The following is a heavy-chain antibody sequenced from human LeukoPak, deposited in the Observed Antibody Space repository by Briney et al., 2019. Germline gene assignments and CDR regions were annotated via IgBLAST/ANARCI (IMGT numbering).Heavy chain of an antibody. CDR1: RFTFSSYG. V-gene: IGHV3-30*02. CDR3: ANQIGYCSSTSCYLDDY. J-gene: IGHJ4*02. CDR2: ISYDGYNK. Sequence: GGSLRLSCAASRFTFSSYGMHWVRQAPGKGLDWVAFISYDGYNKYYPDSVKGRFTISRDNSKNTLYLQMNSLRAEDTAVYYCANQIGYCSSTSCYLDDYWGQGTLVTVSS. D-gene: IGHD2-2*01.